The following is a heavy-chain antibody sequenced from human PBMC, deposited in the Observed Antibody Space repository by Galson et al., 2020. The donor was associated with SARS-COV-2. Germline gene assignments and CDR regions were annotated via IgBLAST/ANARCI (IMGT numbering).Heavy chain of an antibody. D-gene: IGHD4-17*01. CDR3: ARPVADYGDFVFDH. CDR1: GDSISRGSYY. V-gene: IGHV4-39*07. J-gene: IGHJ4*02. CDR2: VYQSGTT. Sequence: SQTLSLPCTVSGDSISRGSYYWGWVRQSPGKGLEWIGSVYQSGTTYYNPSLKSRVTISVDTSKNQFSLRLIYVTAADTAVYYCARPVADYGDFVFDHWGQGTLVTVSS.